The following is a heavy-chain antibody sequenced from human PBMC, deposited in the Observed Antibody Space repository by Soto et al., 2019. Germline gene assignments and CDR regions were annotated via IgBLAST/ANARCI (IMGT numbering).Heavy chain of an antibody. CDR2: IYHSGST. Sequence: SETLSLTCAVSGGSISSSNWWSWVRQPPGKGLEWIGEIYHSGSTNYNPSLKSRVTISVDKSKNQFSLKLSSVTAADTAVYYCAREGGSGPGGWFDPWGQGTLVTVSS. CDR3: AREGGSGPGGWFDP. J-gene: IGHJ5*02. V-gene: IGHV4-4*02. CDR1: GGSISSSNW. D-gene: IGHD6-19*01.